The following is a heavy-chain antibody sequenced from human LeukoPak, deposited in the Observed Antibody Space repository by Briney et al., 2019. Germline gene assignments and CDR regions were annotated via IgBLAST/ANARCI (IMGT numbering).Heavy chain of an antibody. CDR1: GFTFSSYG. V-gene: IGHV3-30*02. J-gene: IGHJ4*02. CDR3: AKDRDNWNDLWGLFDY. Sequence: GGSLRLSCAASGFTFSSYGMHWVRQAPGKGLEWVAFIRYDGSNKYYADSVKGRFTISRDNSKNTLYLQMNSLRAEDTAVYYCAKDRDNWNDLWGLFDYWGQGTLVTVSS. D-gene: IGHD1-1*01. CDR2: IRYDGSNK.